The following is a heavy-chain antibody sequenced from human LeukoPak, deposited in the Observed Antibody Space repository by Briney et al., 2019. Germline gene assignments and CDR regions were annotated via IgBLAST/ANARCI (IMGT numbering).Heavy chain of an antibody. CDR2: ISYDGSNK. D-gene: IGHD3-10*01. CDR1: GFTLSSYA. Sequence: PGGSLRLSCAASGFTLSSYAMHWVLQAPGKGLEWVAVISYDGSNKYYADSVKGRFTISRDNSKNTLYLQMNSLRAEDTAVYYCAIGGWFGELLFYYFDYWGQGTLVTVSS. CDR3: AIGGWFGELLFYYFDY. V-gene: IGHV3-30*04. J-gene: IGHJ4*02.